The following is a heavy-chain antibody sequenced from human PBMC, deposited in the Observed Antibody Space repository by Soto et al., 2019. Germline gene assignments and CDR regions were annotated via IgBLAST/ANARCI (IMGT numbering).Heavy chain of an antibody. V-gene: IGHV1-69*13. Sequence: ASVKVSCKASGGTFSSYAISWVRQAPGQGLEWMGGIIPIFGTANYAQKFQGRVTITADESTSTAYMELSSLRSEDTAVYYCARAPDSSSSAERLYGMDVWGQGTTVTVSS. D-gene: IGHD6-13*01. CDR3: ARAPDSSSSAERLYGMDV. CDR1: GGTFSSYA. J-gene: IGHJ6*02. CDR2: IIPIFGTA.